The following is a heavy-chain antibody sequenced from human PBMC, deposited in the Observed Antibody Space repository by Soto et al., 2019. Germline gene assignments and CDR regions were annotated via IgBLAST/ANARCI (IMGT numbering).Heavy chain of an antibody. CDR2: IEGGGNT. CDR3: ARMGYYSDRSSSYLDLWYFHH. V-gene: IGHV3-66*01. D-gene: IGHD3-10*01. J-gene: IGHJ1*01. CDR1: GFTVRNNY. Sequence: DVQLVESGGTLVQPGGSLRLSCAASGFTVRNNYISWVRQAPGKGLEWVSIIEGGGNTDYADSVKGRFIISRDNSMNTVHLQMDSLRAEDTAFYFCARMGYYSDRSSSYLDLWYFHHWGQGTLVTVSS.